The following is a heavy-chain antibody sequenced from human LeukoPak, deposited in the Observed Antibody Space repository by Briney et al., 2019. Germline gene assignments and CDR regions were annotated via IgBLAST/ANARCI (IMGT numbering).Heavy chain of an antibody. CDR3: ARDRAPPTSWYFDL. CDR2: LYNGGDI. V-gene: IGHV3-53*01. CDR1: GFTISTNY. D-gene: IGHD3-10*01. Sequence: GGSLRLSCAVSGFTISTNYMSWVRQAPGKGLEWVSILYNGGDIYYADSVKGRFTISRDNSRNTLYLQMNTLRVEDSAVYYCARDRAPPTSWYFDLWGRGTLVTVSS. J-gene: IGHJ2*01.